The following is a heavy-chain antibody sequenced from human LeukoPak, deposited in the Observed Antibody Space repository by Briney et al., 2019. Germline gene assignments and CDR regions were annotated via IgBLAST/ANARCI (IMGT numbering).Heavy chain of an antibody. CDR2: IYSGGDT. CDR1: GGSISSYY. CDR3: ARDRGITTSTYFDY. V-gene: IGHV3-53*01. D-gene: IGHD3-10*01. Sequence: ETLSLTCTVSGGSISSYYWSWIRQPPGKGLEWVSVIYSGGDTYYADSVEGRFTISRDNSKNTLYLQMNNLRAEDTAVYYCARDRGITTSTYFDYWGQGTLVTVSS. J-gene: IGHJ4*02.